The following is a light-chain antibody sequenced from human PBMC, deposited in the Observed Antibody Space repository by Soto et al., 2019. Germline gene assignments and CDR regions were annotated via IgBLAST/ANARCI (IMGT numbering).Light chain of an antibody. Sequence: EIVLTQSPGTLSLSQGERATLSCRASQSFSSSYLAWYQQKPGQAPRLLIYVASNRATGIPDRFSGSWSGTDFTLTIRRLEPEDFAEYYCKQYGSEPAWSFGQGTKVEIK. J-gene: IGKJ1*01. V-gene: IGKV3-20*01. CDR3: KQYGSEPAWS. CDR1: QSFSSSY. CDR2: VAS.